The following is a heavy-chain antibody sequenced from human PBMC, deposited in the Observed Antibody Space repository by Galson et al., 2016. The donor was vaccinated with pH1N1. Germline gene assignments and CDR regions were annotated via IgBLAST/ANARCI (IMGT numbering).Heavy chain of an antibody. Sequence: SLRLSCAASGLSVRNNYMNWVRQAPGKGLEWVSVIDSGGNSFYADSVKGRFTMSRDNSKNTVDLQMNSLTREETAVYFCARPRIASPGALHHWGQGTRVTVSS. CDR3: ARPRIASPGALHH. CDR1: GLSVRNNY. CDR2: IDSGGNS. D-gene: IGHD1-26*01. J-gene: IGHJ1*01. V-gene: IGHV3-66*02.